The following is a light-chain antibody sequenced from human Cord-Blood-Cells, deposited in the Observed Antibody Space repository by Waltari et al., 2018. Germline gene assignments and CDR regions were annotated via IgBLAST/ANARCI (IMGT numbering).Light chain of an antibody. J-gene: IGLJ2*01. CDR3: QAWDSSTVV. V-gene: IGLV3-1*01. CDR2: KES. CDR1: KLWVKS. Sequence: SYELTQPPSGSVSPGQTASITCSGAKLWVKSSCWYQQKPGQSAVLVIYKESKRPSGIPERFSGSNSGNTATLTISGTQAMDEADYYCQAWDSSTVVFGGGTKLTVL.